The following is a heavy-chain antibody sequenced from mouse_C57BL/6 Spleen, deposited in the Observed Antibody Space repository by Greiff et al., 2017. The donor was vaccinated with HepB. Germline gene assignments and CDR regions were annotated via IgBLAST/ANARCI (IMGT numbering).Heavy chain of an antibody. D-gene: IGHD2-4*01. CDR1: GYAFTNYL. CDR2: INPGSGGT. V-gene: IGHV1-54*01. CDR3: ARCKDLMVYDSHFDY. Sequence: QVQLQQSGAELVRPGTSVKVSCKASGYAFTNYLIEWVKQRPGQGLEWIGVINPGSGGTNYNEKFKGKATLTADKSSSTAYMQLSSLTSEDSAVYFWARCKDLMVYDSHFDYWGQGTTLTVSS. J-gene: IGHJ2*01.